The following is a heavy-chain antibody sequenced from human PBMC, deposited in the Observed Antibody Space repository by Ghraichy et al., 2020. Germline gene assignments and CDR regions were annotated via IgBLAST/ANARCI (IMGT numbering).Heavy chain of an antibody. D-gene: IGHD3-22*01. CDR1: GGSISSSDSY. CDR2: IYYSGST. V-gene: IGHV4-39*01. CDR3: ARLDSSGYYIPDY. J-gene: IGHJ4*02. Sequence: SETLSLTCTVSGGSISSSDSYWGWIRQPPGKGLEWIGNIYYSGSTYYNPSLRSRVTISVDTSKTQFSLRLSSVTAADTAVYYCARLDSSGYYIPDYWGQGTLVTVSS.